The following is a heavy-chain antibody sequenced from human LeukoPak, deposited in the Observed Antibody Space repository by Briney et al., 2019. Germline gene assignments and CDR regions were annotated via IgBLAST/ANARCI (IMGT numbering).Heavy chain of an antibody. J-gene: IGHJ6*04. CDR2: ISAYNGNT. CDR1: GYTFTSYG. D-gene: IGHD3-9*01. V-gene: IGHV1-18*04. Sequence: ASVKVSCKASGYTFTSYGISWVRQAPGQGPEWMGWISAYNGNTNYAQKLQGRVTITTDTSTSTAYMELRSLRSDDTAVYYCARDKSYYDILTGYYYYYGMDVWGKGTTVTVSS. CDR3: ARDKSYYDILTGYYYYYGMDV.